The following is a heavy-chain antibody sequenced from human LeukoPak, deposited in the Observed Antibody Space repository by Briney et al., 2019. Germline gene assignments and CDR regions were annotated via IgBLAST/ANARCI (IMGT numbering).Heavy chain of an antibody. D-gene: IGHD3-10*01. J-gene: IGHJ6*02. V-gene: IGHV1-69*04. Sequence: SAKVSCKASGGTFSSYAISWVRQAPGQGLEWMGRIIPILGIANYAQKFQGRVTITADKSTSTAYMELSSLRSEDTAVYYCASGEYYYGSGSYHENYYYYYGMDVWGQGTTVTVSS. CDR1: GGTFSSYA. CDR3: ASGEYYYGSGSYHENYYYYYGMDV. CDR2: IIPILGIA.